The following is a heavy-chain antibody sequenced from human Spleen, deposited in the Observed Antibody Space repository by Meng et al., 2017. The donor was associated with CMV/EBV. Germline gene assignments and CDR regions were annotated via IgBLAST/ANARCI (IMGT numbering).Heavy chain of an antibody. CDR2: IIPMFGTA. CDR3: ASRGGSNYYNFDY. J-gene: IGHJ4*02. Sequence: SVKVSCKASGGTFSSYVITWVRQAPGQGLEWMGGIIPMFGTANYAQKFQGRVTITTDESTSTAYMELSSLRSEDTAVHYCASRGGSNYYNFDYWGQGTLVTVSS. V-gene: IGHV1-69*05. CDR1: GGTFSSYV. D-gene: IGHD3-3*01.